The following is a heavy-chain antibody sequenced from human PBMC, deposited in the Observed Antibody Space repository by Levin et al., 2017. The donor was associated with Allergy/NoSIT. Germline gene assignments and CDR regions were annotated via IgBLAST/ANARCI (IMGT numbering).Heavy chain of an antibody. CDR3: ARDTHGDYFDY. J-gene: IGHJ4*02. V-gene: IGHV4-39*07. CDR2: IYYSGST. D-gene: IGHD4-17*01. CDR1: GGSISSSSYY. Sequence: GSLRLSCTVSGGSISSSSYYWGWIRQPPGKGLEWIGSIYYSGSTYYNPSLKSRVTISVDTSKNQFSLKLSSVTAADTAVYYCARDTHGDYFDYWGQGTLVTVSS.